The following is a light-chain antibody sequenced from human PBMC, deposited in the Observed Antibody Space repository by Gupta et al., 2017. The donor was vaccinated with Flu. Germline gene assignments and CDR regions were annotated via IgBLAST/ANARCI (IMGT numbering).Light chain of an antibody. CDR2: QDN. V-gene: IGLV3-1*01. CDR3: QSWDSSAVL. Sequence: SWYQQKPGQSPVLVISQDNRRPAGIPERFSGANSGNTATLTISGTQATDEADFYCQSWDSSAVLFGGGTKLTVL. J-gene: IGLJ3*02.